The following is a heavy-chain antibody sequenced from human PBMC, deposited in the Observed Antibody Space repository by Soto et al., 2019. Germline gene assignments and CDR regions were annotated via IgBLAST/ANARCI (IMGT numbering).Heavy chain of an antibody. CDR3: AHRQARDGIFDY. Sequence: SGPTLVNPTQTLTLTCTFSGFSLNTSRVGVGWIRQPPGKALECLALSYWDDDKRYSPSLKSRLTITKDTSKNQVVLTMTNMDPVDTATYYCAHRQARDGIFDYWGQGTLVTVSS. V-gene: IGHV2-5*02. J-gene: IGHJ4*02. CDR2: SYWDDDK. D-gene: IGHD1-1*01. CDR1: GFSLNTSRVG.